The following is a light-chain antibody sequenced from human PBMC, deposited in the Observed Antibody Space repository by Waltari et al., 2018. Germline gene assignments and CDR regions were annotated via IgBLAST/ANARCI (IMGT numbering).Light chain of an antibody. CDR3: QQYDNLPVT. Sequence: DIQMTKSPSSLYAPVRDRVTITCRASQDISKYLSWYQQKPGKAPKLLIYGASNLETGVPSRFSGSGSGTDFTFTISSLQPEDIATYYCQQYDNLPVTFGQGTRVDIK. CDR2: GAS. V-gene: IGKV1-33*01. CDR1: QDISKY. J-gene: IGKJ1*01.